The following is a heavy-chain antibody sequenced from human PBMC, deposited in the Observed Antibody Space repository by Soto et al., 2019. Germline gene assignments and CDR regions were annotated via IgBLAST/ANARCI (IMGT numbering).Heavy chain of an antibody. CDR2: FDPEDGET. J-gene: IGHJ6*02. V-gene: IGHV1-24*01. CDR1: GYTLTELS. D-gene: IGHD3-22*01. Sequence: ASVKVSCKVSGYTLTELSMHWVRQAPGKGLEWMGGFDPEDGETIYAQKFQGRVTMTEDTSTDTAYMELNSLKTEDTAVYYCTTRKSLYYYDSSGYPDDCYYYGMDVWGQGTTVTVSS. CDR3: TTRKSLYYYDSSGYPDDCYYYGMDV.